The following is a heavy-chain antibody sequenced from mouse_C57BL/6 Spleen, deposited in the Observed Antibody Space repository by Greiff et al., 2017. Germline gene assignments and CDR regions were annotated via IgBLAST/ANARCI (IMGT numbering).Heavy chain of an antibody. CDR3: ARRDGLFDY. V-gene: IGHV1-69*01. D-gene: IGHD2-3*01. CDR2: IDPSDSYT. J-gene: IGHJ2*01. Sequence: QVQLQQPGAELVMPGASVKLSCKASGYTFTSYWMHWVKQRPGQGLEWIGEIDPSDSYTNYNQKFKGKSTLTVDKSSSTAYMQLSSLTSEDSAVYYCARRDGLFDYWGRGTTLTVSS. CDR1: GYTFTSYW.